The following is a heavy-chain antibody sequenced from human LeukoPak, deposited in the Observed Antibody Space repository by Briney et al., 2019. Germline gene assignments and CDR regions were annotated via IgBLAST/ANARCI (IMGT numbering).Heavy chain of an antibody. Sequence: GESLKISCQGSGYNFNSYWIGWVRQMPGQGLEWVGVIYPGDSDTTYNPSFEGQVTISADKSITTAYLQWSSLKASDTAIYYCTRQAAILTGSDFWFDPWGQGTLVTVSS. J-gene: IGHJ5*02. CDR2: IYPGDSDT. CDR1: GYNFNSYW. V-gene: IGHV5-51*01. CDR3: TRQAAILTGSDFWFDP. D-gene: IGHD3-9*01.